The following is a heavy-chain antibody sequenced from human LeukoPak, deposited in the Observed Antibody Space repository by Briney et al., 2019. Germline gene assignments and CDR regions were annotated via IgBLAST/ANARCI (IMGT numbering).Heavy chain of an antibody. D-gene: IGHD5-12*01. V-gene: IGHV3-21*01. CDR1: GFTFSSYS. CDR3: ASGYRGYERSVVGDY. CDR2: ISSSSSYI. Sequence: PGGSLRLSCVASGFTFSSYSMNWVRQAPGEGLEWVSSISSSSSYIYYADSVKGRFTISRDNAKNSLYLQMNSLRAEDTAVYYCASGYRGYERSVVGDYWGQGTLVTVSS. J-gene: IGHJ4*02.